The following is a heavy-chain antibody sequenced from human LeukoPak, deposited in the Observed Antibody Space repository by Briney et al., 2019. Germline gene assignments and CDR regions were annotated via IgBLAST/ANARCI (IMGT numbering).Heavy chain of an antibody. CDR1: GFTFDDYG. CDR3: VRDDYGDYLEYIQL. Sequence: PGGSLRLSCVASGFTFDDYGMRWVRQSPGKGLEWVSGINWNGGSPGYADSVKARFTISRDDAKNSLFLQMNSLRAEDTALYYCVRDDYGDYLEYIQLWGQGTLVIVSS. V-gene: IGHV3-20*04. D-gene: IGHD4-17*01. J-gene: IGHJ1*01. CDR2: INWNGGSP.